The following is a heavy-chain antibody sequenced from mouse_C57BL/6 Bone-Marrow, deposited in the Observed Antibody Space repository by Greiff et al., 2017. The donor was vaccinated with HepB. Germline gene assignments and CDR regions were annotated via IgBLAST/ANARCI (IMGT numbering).Heavy chain of an antibody. D-gene: IGHD1-1*01. CDR3: ARDGSRHWYFDV. CDR2: IRNKANANTT. V-gene: IGHV7-3*01. J-gene: IGHJ1*01. CDR1: GFTFTDYY. Sequence: EVNLVESGGGLVQPGGSLSLSCAASGFTFTDYYMSWVRQPPGKALEWLGFIRNKANANTTEYSASVKGRFTISRDNSQSILYLQMKALRAEDSATYYCARDGSRHWYFDVWGPGTTVTVSS.